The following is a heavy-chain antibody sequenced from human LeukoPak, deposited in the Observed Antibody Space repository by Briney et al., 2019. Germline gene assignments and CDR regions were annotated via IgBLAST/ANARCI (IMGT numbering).Heavy chain of an antibody. Sequence: GASVKVSCKASGYTLSEYGISWVRQAPGQGLEWVGWITTYNGEKIYSQKFQGRVTMTTDTSSGTYYMELRNLRSDDTAIYYCARDCSNGVCYPRDYWGQGTLVIGSS. J-gene: IGHJ4*02. V-gene: IGHV1-18*01. D-gene: IGHD2-8*01. CDR1: GYTLSEYG. CDR2: ITTYNGEK. CDR3: ARDCSNGVCYPRDY.